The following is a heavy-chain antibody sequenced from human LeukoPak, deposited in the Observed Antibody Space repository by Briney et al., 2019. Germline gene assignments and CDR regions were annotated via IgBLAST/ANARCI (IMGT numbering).Heavy chain of an antibody. D-gene: IGHD1-26*01. J-gene: IGHJ4*02. V-gene: IGHV1-2*02. CDR3: ARDSGSSLGFDY. CDR2: INPNSGGT. CDR1: GYTFTSYD. Sequence: ASVKVSCKASGYTFTSYDINWVRQAPGQGLEWMGWINPNSGGTNYAQKFQGRVTMTRDTSISTAYMELSRLRSDDTAVYYCARDSGSSLGFDYWGQGTLVTVSS.